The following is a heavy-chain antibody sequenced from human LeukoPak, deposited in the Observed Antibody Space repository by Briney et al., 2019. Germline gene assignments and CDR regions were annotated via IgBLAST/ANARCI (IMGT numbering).Heavy chain of an antibody. CDR1: GGSFSGYY. CDR3: ARGRGSTSCYAAY. Sequence: SETLSLTCAVYGGSFSGYYWSWIRQPPGQGLEWIGEINHSGSTNYNPSLKSRVTISVDTSKTQFSLKLSSVTAADTAVYYCARGRGSTSCYAAYWGQGTLVTVSS. CDR2: INHSGST. J-gene: IGHJ4*02. V-gene: IGHV4-34*01. D-gene: IGHD2-2*01.